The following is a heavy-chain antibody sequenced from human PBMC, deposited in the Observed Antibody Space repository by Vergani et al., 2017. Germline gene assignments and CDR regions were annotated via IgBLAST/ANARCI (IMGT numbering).Heavy chain of an antibody. CDR1: GFTFSSYA. Sequence: QVQLVESGGGVVQPGRSLRLSCAASGFTFSSYAMHWVRQAPGKGLEWVAVISYDGSNKYYADSVKGRFTISRDNSKNTLYLQMNILRAEDTAVYYCAREGFALMVYVGINWFDPWGQGTLVTVSS. J-gene: IGHJ5*02. CDR3: AREGFALMVYVGINWFDP. V-gene: IGHV3-30-3*01. D-gene: IGHD2-8*01. CDR2: ISYDGSNK.